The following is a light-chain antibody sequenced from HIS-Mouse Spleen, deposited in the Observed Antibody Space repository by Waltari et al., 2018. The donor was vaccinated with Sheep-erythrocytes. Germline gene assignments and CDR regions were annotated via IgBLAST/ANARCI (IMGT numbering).Light chain of an antibody. CDR1: KLGDKY. V-gene: IGLV3-1*01. CDR3: QAWDSSTAV. Sequence: SYELTQPPSVSVSPGQTASITCSGDKLGDKYACWYQQKPGQSPVLVIYQDSKRPSGSPERFSGSNSGNTATLTISGTQAMDEADYYCQAWDSSTAVFGGGTKLT. CDR2: QDS. J-gene: IGLJ2*01.